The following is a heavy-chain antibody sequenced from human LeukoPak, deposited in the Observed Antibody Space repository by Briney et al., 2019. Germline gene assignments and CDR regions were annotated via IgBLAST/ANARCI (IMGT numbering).Heavy chain of an antibody. CDR1: GFTVSSNY. J-gene: IGHJ4*02. D-gene: IGHD3-10*01. V-gene: IGHV3-53*01. CDR3: AKRRDALLWFGELLPQYYFDY. CDR2: IYSGGTT. Sequence: GGSLRLSCAASGFTVSSNYMSWVRQAPGKGLEWVSVIYSGGTTYYADSVKGRFTISRDNSKNTLYLQMNSLRAEDTAVYYCAKRRDALLWFGELLPQYYFDYWGQGTLVTVSS.